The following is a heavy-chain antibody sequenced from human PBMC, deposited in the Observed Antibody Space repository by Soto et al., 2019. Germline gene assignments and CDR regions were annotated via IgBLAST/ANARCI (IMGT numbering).Heavy chain of an antibody. Sequence: GGSLRLSCAASVFPFNNAWINWVRQVPGKGLEWVGRVKSKADGGSGDYAAPVKGRFVVSRDDSKDIVYLQMNSLKIEDTGVYYCTTDSRTTLPEIRFDYWGHGTQVTVS. CDR2: VKSKADGGSG. CDR1: VFPFNNAW. D-gene: IGHD1-26*01. J-gene: IGHJ4*01. CDR3: TTDSRTTLPEIRFDY. V-gene: IGHV3-15*07.